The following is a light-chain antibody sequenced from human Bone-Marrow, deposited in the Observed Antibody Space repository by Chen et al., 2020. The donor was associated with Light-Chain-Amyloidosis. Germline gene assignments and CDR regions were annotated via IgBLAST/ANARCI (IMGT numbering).Light chain of an antibody. CDR1: NIGSTS. CDR2: DDS. Sequence: SYVLTLPSSVSVAPGPSATLACGGNNIGSTSVHWYQQTPGQAPLLVVYDDSDRPSGIPERLSGSNSGNTATLTISRVEAGDEADYYCQVWDRSSDRPVFGGGTKLTVL. CDR3: QVWDRSSDRPV. J-gene: IGLJ3*02. V-gene: IGLV3-21*02.